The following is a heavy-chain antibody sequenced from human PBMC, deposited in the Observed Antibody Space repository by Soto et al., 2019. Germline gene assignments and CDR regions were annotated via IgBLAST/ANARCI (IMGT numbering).Heavy chain of an antibody. CDR3: ASAGSTDDVYTYYLDS. CDR2: INPNSGST. V-gene: IGHV1-2*02. CDR1: AYTVTEYY. D-gene: IGHD2-8*02. Sequence: ASVKVSYKDSAYTVTEYYRDWVRQAPGEGLEWMGWINPNSGSTKSTQRFQGSVTMTRDTSISTAYMELTRLRSDDTAVYYCASAGSTDDVYTYYLDSWGQGTLVTVSS. J-gene: IGHJ4*02.